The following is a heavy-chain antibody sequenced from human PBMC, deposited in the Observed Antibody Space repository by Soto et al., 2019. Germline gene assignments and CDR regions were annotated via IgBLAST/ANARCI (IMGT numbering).Heavy chain of an antibody. CDR2: IYHSGIT. J-gene: IGHJ6*02. D-gene: IGHD3-10*01. CDR3: ARGLAVRGSYGLDV. CDR1: GASISSGGSS. V-gene: IGHV4-30-2*01. Sequence: QLQLQESGSGLVKPSQTLSLTCAVSGASISSGGSSWSWIRQAPGPGLEWIGYIYHSGITNYNPYLKSRVTISVDKSQNQFSLSLSFVTAADTAVYYCARGLAVRGSYGLDVWGQGTTVTVSS.